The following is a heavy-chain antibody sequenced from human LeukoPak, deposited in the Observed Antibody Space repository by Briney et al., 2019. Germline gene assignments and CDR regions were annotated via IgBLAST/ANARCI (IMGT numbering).Heavy chain of an antibody. D-gene: IGHD3-9*01. CDR3: ARAGALTGYWVGYYYYYYMDV. CDR1: GYTFTSYD. J-gene: IGHJ6*03. V-gene: IGHV1-8*01. CDR2: MDPNSGNT. Sequence: GASVKVSCKASGYTFTSYDINWVRQATGQGLEWMGWMDPNSGNTGYAQKFQGRVTMTRNTSISTAYMELSSLRSEDTAVYYCARAGALTGYWVGYYYYYYMDVWGKGTTVTISS.